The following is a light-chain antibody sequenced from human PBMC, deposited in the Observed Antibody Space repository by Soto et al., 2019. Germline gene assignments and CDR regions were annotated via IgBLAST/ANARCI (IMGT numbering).Light chain of an antibody. V-gene: IGLV3-21*04. CDR1: NIGSES. CDR2: YDS. J-gene: IGLJ3*02. Sequence: SYELTQPPSVSVAPGKTATITFGGNNIGSESVHWYQQKPGQAPVLVIYYDSDRPSGIPERFSGSNSGNTATLTISRVEAGDEADYYCQVWDSSSAHPDWVFGGGTKVTVL. CDR3: QVWDSSSAHPDWV.